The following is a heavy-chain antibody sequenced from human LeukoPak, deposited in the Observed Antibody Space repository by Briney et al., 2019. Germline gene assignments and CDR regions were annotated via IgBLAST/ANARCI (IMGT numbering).Heavy chain of an antibody. J-gene: IGHJ3*02. CDR1: GFTFSSYA. CDR3: ARDVPLTGEAFDI. V-gene: IGHV3-30-3*01. CDR2: ISYDGSNK. Sequence: PGRSLRLSCAASGFTFSSYAMHWVRQAPGKGLEWVAVISYDGSNKYYADSVKGRFTISRDNAKNSLYLQMNSLRAEDTAVYYCARDVPLTGEAFDIWGQGTMVTVSS. D-gene: IGHD7-27*01.